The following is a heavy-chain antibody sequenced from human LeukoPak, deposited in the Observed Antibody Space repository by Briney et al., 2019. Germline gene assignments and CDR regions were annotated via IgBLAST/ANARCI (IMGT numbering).Heavy chain of an antibody. CDR2: IYYSGST. CDR3: ARDNRRYYDFWSGYNYNWFDP. V-gene: IGHV4-59*01. Sequence: PSETLSLTCTVSSGSISSYYWSWIRQPPGKGLEWIGYIYYSGSTNYNPSLKSRVTISVDTSKNQFSLKLSSVTAADTAVYYCARDNRRYYDFWSGYNYNWFDPWGQGTLVTVSS. CDR1: SGSISSYY. D-gene: IGHD3-3*01. J-gene: IGHJ5*02.